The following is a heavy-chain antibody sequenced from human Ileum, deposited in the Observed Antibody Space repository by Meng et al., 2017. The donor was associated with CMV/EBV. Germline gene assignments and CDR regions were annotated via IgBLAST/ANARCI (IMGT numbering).Heavy chain of an antibody. CDR2: IYISGRT. D-gene: IGHD5-12*01. CDR1: GGSISVYY. V-gene: IGHV4-4*07. J-gene: IGHJ4*02. Sequence: GRLQAAGPELGEPSEPRSSTCSVSGGSISVYYWSWYRQPAGKGLEWIGRIYISGRTNYNPSLKSRVTMSVDTSKNQFSLNLSSVTAADTAVYYCARGRATAFQSLDQDYFDYWGQGTLVTVSS. CDR3: ARGRATAFQSLDQDYFDY.